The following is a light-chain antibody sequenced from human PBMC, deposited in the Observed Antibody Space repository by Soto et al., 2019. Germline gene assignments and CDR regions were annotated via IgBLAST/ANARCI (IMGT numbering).Light chain of an antibody. CDR1: QSVSSSY. V-gene: IGKV3D-20*02. Sequence: IVFAQSPGALCFSAWERGGLSCSSSQSVSSSYLSWYQQKPGQAPRLLIYDASSRATGIPARFSGSGSGTDFTLTISSREPEDFAVYYCQQLTSSPPMWTFGEGTKVDIK. J-gene: IGKJ1*01. CDR3: QQLTSSPPMWT. CDR2: DAS.